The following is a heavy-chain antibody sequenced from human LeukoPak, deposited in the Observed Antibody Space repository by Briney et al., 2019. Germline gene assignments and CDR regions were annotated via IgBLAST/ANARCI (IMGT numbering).Heavy chain of an antibody. CDR3: ARERGSVAGYWYFDL. D-gene: IGHD6-19*01. J-gene: IGHJ2*01. CDR2: ISAYNGNT. V-gene: IGHV1-18*01. Sequence: WASVTVSFTASGYTFTSYGISWVRQAPGQGLEWMGWISAYNGNTNYAQKLQGRVTITTDTSTSTAYMELRSLRSDDTAVYYCARERGSVAGYWYFDLWGRGTLVTVSS. CDR1: GYTFTSYG.